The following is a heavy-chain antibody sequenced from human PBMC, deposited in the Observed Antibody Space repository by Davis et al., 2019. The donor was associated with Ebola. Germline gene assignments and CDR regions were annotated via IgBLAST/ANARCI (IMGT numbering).Heavy chain of an antibody. CDR2: IYYSGST. Sequence: SETLSLTCTVSGGSISSYYWSWIRQPPGKGLEWIGYIYYSGSTYYNPSLKSRVTISVDTSKNQFSLKLSSVTAADTAVYYCARDGGITAAGLDYWGQGTLVTVSS. CDR3: ARDGGITAAGLDY. V-gene: IGHV4-59*01. J-gene: IGHJ4*02. D-gene: IGHD6-13*01. CDR1: GGSISSYY.